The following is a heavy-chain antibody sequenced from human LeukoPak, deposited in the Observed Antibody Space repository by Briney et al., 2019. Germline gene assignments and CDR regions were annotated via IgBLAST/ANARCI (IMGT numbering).Heavy chain of an antibody. CDR1: GYTFTIYD. CDR2: MNPNSRNT. CDR3: ARGRAFSYGDYRSDY. V-gene: IGHV1-8*01. Sequence: ASVTVSYKASGYTFTIYDIQWVGQAAGKGGEGVGWMNPNSRNTGYAQKFQRRVTMTRNTSISPAYMELSSLRSEDTAVYYCARGRAFSYGDYRSDYWGQGTLVTVSS. D-gene: IGHD4-17*01. J-gene: IGHJ4*02.